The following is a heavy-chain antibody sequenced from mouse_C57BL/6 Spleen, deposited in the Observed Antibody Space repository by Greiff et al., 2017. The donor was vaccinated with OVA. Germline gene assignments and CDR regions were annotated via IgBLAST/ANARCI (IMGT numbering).Heavy chain of an antibody. CDR3: LDGYYGGY. V-gene: IGHV1-82*01. CDR2: IYPGDGDT. Sequence: QVQLQQSGPELVKPGASVKISCKASGYAFSSSWMNWVKQRPGKGLEWIGRIYPGDGDTNYNGKFKGKATLTADKSSSTAYMQLSSLTSEDSAVYFCLDGYYGGYWGQGTTLTVSS. D-gene: IGHD2-3*01. J-gene: IGHJ2*01. CDR1: GYAFSSSW.